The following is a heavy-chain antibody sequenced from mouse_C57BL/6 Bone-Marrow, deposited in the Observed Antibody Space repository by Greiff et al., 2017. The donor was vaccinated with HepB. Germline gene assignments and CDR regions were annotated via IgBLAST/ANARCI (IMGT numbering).Heavy chain of an antibody. J-gene: IGHJ3*01. CDR1: GYTFTNYW. CDR2: IYPGGGYT. V-gene: IGHV1-63*01. Sequence: QVQLQQSGAELVRPGASVKMSCKASGYTFTNYWIGWAKQRPGHGLEWIGDIYPGGGYTNYNEKIKGKDTLTADKSSSTAYMQFSSLTSEDSAIYYCASGAWFAYWGQGTLVTVSA. CDR3: ASGAWFAY.